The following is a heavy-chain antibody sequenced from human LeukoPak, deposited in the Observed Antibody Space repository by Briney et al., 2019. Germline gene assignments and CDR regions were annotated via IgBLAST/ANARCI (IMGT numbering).Heavy chain of an antibody. J-gene: IGHJ4*02. CDR2: IDPSDSYT. D-gene: IGHD1-26*01. CDR1: GYSFTNYW. Sequence: GESLRISCKGSGYSFTNYWIGWVRQMPGKGLEWMGRIDPSDSYTNYSPSFQGHVTISADKSISTAYLQWSSLKASDTAMYYCARQGSGSYYAVDYWGQGTLVTVPS. CDR3: ARQGSGSYYAVDY. V-gene: IGHV5-10-1*01.